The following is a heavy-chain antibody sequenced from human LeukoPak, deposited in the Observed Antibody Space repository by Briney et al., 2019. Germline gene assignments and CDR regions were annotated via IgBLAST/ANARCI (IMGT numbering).Heavy chain of an antibody. CDR1: GGTFSSYA. CDR3: AGGRYCSGGSCYHPSEPFDY. J-gene: IGHJ4*02. V-gene: IGHV1-69*06. Sequence: HEASVKVSCKASGGTFSSYAISWVRQAPGPGREWMGGIIPNFGTANYVQKLQGSVTITADKSTSTADMEPSSLRSEDTAVYYCAGGRYCSGGSCYHPSEPFDYWGQGTLVTVSS. CDR2: IIPNFGTA. D-gene: IGHD2-15*01.